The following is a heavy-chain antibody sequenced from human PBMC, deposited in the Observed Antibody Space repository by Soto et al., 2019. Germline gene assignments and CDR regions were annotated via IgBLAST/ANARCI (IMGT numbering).Heavy chain of an antibody. V-gene: IGHV3-66*01. CDR2: IYSGGST. D-gene: IGHD6-19*01. J-gene: IGHJ4*02. CDR1: GFTVSSNY. Sequence: EVQLVESGGGLVQPGGSLRLSCAVSGFTVSSNYMTWVRQAPGKGLEWISVIYSGGSTYYADSVKGRFTISRDNSKNTLYLQMSSLRAEDTAVYYCARDLLAVAGGIDYWGQGTLVTVSS. CDR3: ARDLLAVAGGIDY.